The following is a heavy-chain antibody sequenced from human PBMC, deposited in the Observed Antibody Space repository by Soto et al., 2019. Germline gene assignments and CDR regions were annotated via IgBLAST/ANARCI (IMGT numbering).Heavy chain of an antibody. CDR3: ARDRAGGPITGTDI. V-gene: IGHV1-46*01. D-gene: IGHD1-20*01. CDR1: GYTFTNYH. Sequence: ASVKVSCKASGYTFTNYHMHGVRQAPGQGFEWMGMINPNGGGTSYAQKFQGRVTMTTDTSTSTAYMELRSLRSDDTAVYYCARDRAGGPITGTDIWGQGTMVTVS. CDR2: INPNGGGT. J-gene: IGHJ3*02.